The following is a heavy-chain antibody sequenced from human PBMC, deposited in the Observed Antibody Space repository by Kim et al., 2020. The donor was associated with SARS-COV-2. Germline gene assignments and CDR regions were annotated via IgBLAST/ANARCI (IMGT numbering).Heavy chain of an antibody. Sequence: SETLSLTCTVSGGSISSSSYYWGWIRQPPGKGLEWIGSIYYSGSTYYNPSLKSRVTISVDTSKNQFSLKLSSVTAADTAVYYCARRSSDIVVVPAAIHWFDPWGQGTLVTVSS. CDR2: IYYSGST. D-gene: IGHD2-2*01. V-gene: IGHV4-39*01. J-gene: IGHJ5*02. CDR1: GGSISSSSYY. CDR3: ARRSSDIVVVPAAIHWFDP.